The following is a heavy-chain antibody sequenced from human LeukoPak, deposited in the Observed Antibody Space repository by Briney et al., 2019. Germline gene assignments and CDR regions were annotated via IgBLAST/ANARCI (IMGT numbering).Heavy chain of an antibody. CDR3: ARVARGDYYYYYMDV. J-gene: IGHJ6*03. CDR1: GFTFSSNS. Sequence: GGSLRLSCAASGFTFSSNSMNWVRQAPGKGLVWVSRINNDGSSTSYADSVQGRFTISRDNAKNTLYLQMNSLRAEDTALYYCARVARGDYYYYYMDVWGKGTTVTVSS. CDR2: INNDGSST. V-gene: IGHV3-74*01. D-gene: IGHD3-10*01.